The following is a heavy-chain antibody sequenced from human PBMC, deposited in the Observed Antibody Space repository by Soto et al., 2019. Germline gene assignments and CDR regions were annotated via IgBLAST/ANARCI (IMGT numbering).Heavy chain of an antibody. CDR1: GFTFSSFW. Sequence: GGSLRLSCAASGFTFSSFWMHWVRQIPGKGLVWVSRINSDGSSISYADSVKGRFTISRDNAKNTLYLQMKSLRAEDTAVYYCARYPYDSSGFFDFWGQGTVVTVSS. J-gene: IGHJ4*02. V-gene: IGHV3-74*01. CDR2: INSDGSSI. CDR3: ARYPYDSSGFFDF. D-gene: IGHD3-22*01.